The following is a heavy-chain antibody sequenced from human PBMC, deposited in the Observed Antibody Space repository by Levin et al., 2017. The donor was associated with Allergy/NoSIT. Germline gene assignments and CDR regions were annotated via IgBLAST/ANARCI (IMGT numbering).Heavy chain of an antibody. CDR1: GFTFSSYE. V-gene: IGHV3-48*03. J-gene: IGHJ5*02. D-gene: IGHD2-15*01. Sequence: LSLTCAASGFTFSSYEMNWVRQAPGKGLEWVSYISSSGSTIYYADSVKGRFTISRDNAKNSLYLQMNSLRAEDTAVYYCARLGLIVVGPNWFDPWGQGTLVTVSS. CDR3: ARLGLIVVGPNWFDP. CDR2: ISSSGSTI.